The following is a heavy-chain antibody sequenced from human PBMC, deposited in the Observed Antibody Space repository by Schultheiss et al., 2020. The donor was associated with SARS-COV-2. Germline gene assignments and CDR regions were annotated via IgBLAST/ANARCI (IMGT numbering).Heavy chain of an antibody. V-gene: IGHV3-23*01. CDR3: AKVVYSSSWYFDY. D-gene: IGHD6-13*01. CDR2: ISGSGGST. CDR1: GFTFSSYA. J-gene: IGHJ4*02. Sequence: GESLKISCAASGFTFSSYAMSWVRQAPGKGLEWVSAISGSGGSTYYADSVKGRFTISRDNSKNTLYLQMNSLRAEDTAVYYCAKVVYSSSWYFDYWGQGTLVTVSS.